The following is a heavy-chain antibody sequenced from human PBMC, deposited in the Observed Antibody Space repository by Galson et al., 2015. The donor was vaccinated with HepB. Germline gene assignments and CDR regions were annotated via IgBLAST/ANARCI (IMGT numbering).Heavy chain of an antibody. CDR2: IKYSETT. V-gene: IGHV4-39*01. CDR3: VRHSAGWYGGSVPRYGIDV. CDR1: GGPISYSGYF. Sequence: SETLSLTCSVTGGPISYSGYFWGWIRQSPGKGLEWIGNIKYSETTFYNPSLRSRVAISVDTSKNQLSLRLRSLTAADTAVYYCVRHSAGWYGGSVPRYGIDVWGRGTTVIVSS. D-gene: IGHD2-15*01. J-gene: IGHJ6*02.